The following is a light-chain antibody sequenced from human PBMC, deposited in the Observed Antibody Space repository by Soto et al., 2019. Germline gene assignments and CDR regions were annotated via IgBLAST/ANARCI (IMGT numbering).Light chain of an antibody. CDR3: SSHTSGSTRV. CDR1: SGYVGGYDY. J-gene: IGLJ1*01. CDR2: EVT. Sequence: QSALTQPASVSGSPGQSIDISCTGTSGYVGGYDYVSWYQQHPDKAPKLMIYEVTKRPSWVSNRFSGSKSGNTASLTISGLQPEDEADYYCSSHTSGSTRVFGSGTKVTVL. V-gene: IGLV2-14*01.